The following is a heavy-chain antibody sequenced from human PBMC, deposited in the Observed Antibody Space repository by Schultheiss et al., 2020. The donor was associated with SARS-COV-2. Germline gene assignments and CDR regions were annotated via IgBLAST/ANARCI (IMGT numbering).Heavy chain of an antibody. V-gene: IGHV3-73*01. Sequence: GESLKISCAASRFTFSDYGMHWVRQASGKGLEWVGRIRSKANSYATAYAASVKGRFTISRDDSKNTAYLQMNSLRAEDTAVYYCAKGRDDYIGPHFDYWGQGTLVTVSS. CDR2: IRSKANSYAT. J-gene: IGHJ4*02. CDR3: AKGRDDYIGPHFDY. CDR1: RFTFSDYG. D-gene: IGHD3-16*01.